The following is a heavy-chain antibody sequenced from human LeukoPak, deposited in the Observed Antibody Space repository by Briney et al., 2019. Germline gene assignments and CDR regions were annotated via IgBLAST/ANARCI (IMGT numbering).Heavy chain of an antibody. Sequence: PSETLSLTCAVYGGSFSGYYWSWIRQPPGEGLEWIGEINHSGSTNYNPSLKSRVTISVDTSKNQFSLKLSSVTAADTAVYYCARSAVEMGTIFSYWGQGTLVTVSS. D-gene: IGHD5-24*01. CDR3: ARSAVEMGTIFSY. V-gene: IGHV4-34*01. J-gene: IGHJ4*02. CDR1: GGSFSGYY. CDR2: INHSGST.